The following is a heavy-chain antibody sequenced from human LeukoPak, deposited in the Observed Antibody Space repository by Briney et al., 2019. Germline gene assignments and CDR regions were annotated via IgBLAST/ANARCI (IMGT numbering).Heavy chain of an antibody. V-gene: IGHV3-11*05. Sequence: GGSLRLSCAVSGFTFSVYHMSWIRQAPGKGLEWDSYISGSSSYTNYADSVTGRFTISRDNAKNSLYLQMNSLRAEDTAVYYCARARGEDYGDYVTLYFDFWGQGTLVTVSS. CDR2: ISGSSSYT. CDR1: GFTFSVYH. CDR3: ARARGEDYGDYVTLYFDF. J-gene: IGHJ4*02. D-gene: IGHD4-17*01.